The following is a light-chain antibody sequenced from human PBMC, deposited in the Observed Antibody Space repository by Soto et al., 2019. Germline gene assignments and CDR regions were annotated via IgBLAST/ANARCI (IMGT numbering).Light chain of an antibody. J-gene: IGLJ3*02. CDR1: SSDVGGYNY. V-gene: IGLV2-14*01. CDR2: EVS. Sequence: QSVLTQPASVSGSPGQSITISCTGTSSDVGGYNYVSWYQQHPDKAPKLMIYEVSNRPSGVSNRFSGSKSGHTASLTISGLQAEDEADYYGTSYTTSSSHWVFGGGTKVTVL. CDR3: TSYTTSSSHWV.